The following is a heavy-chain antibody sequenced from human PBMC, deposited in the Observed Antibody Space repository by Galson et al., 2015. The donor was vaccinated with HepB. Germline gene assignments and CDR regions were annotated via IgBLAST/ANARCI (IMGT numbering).Heavy chain of an antibody. J-gene: IGHJ6*03. D-gene: IGHD5-18*01. CDR1: GYTFTSYA. CDR3: AREAIQLWSRLPPIKTRMDV. CDR2: INAGNGNT. V-gene: IGHV1-3*01. Sequence: SVKVSCKASGYTFTSYAMHWVRQAPGQRLEWMGWINAGNGNTKYSQKFQGRVTITRDTSASTAYMELSSLRSEDTAVYYCAREAIQLWSRLPPIKTRMDVWGKGTTVTVSS.